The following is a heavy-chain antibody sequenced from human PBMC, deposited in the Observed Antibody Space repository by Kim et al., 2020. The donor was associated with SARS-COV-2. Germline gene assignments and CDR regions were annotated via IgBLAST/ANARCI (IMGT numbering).Heavy chain of an antibody. Sequence: SETLSLTCTVSGGSISTNSYYWGWVRQPPGQGLEWLGNIYYTGSKYYSPSVRSRVALLVDTSKSQFSLLLNFVTAADTAVDFCARDIGGYGQFDLWGQG. D-gene: IGHD1-26*01. CDR2: IYYTGSK. CDR1: GGSISTNSYY. J-gene: IGHJ5*02. CDR3: ARDIGGYGQFDL. V-gene: IGHV4-39*07.